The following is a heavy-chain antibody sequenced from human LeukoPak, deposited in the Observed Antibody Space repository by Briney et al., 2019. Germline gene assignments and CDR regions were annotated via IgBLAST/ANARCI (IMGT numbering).Heavy chain of an antibody. D-gene: IGHD6-13*01. Sequence: ASVKVSCKASGYTFTSYDINWVRQATGQGLEWMGWMNPNSGNTGYAQKFQGRVTMTRNTSISTAYMELSSLRSEDTAVYYCARAQYSSSWYDYYYMDVWGKGTTVTISS. V-gene: IGHV1-8*01. CDR3: ARAQYSSSWYDYYYMDV. CDR1: GYTFTSYD. J-gene: IGHJ6*03. CDR2: MNPNSGNT.